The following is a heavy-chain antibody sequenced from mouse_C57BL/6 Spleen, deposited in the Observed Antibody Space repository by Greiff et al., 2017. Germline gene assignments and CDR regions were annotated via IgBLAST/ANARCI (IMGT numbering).Heavy chain of an antibody. D-gene: IGHD3-2*02. V-gene: IGHV1-55*01. Sequence: QVQLQQPGAELVKPGASVKMSCKASGYTFTSYWITWVKQRPGQGLEWIGDTYPGSGSTNYNEKLKSKATLTVDTSSSTAYMQLSSLTSEDAAVYYCARGSSGYDFDYWGQGTTLTVSS. CDR2: TYPGSGST. CDR3: ARGSSGYDFDY. J-gene: IGHJ2*01. CDR1: GYTFTSYW.